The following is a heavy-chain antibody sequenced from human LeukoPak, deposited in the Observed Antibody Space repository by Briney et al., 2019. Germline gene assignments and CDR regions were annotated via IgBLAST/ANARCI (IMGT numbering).Heavy chain of an antibody. CDR3: ARGPKRGRVAALRPSYMDV. J-gene: IGHJ6*03. CDR1: GGTFSSYA. D-gene: IGHD4-17*01. CDR2: IIPIFGTA. V-gene: IGHV1-69*06. Sequence: SVKVSCKASGGTFSSYAISWVRQAPGQGLEWMGGIIPIFGTANYAQKFQGRVTITADKSTSTAYMELSSLRSEDTAVYYCARGPKRGRVAALRPSYMDVWGKGTTVTVSS.